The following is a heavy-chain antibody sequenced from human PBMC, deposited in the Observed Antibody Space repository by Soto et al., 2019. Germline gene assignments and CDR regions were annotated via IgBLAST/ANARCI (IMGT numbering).Heavy chain of an antibody. J-gene: IGHJ4*02. V-gene: IGHV2-5*02. CDR3: EHPMIVGTSRSTYYFAY. CDR2: IYWDDDK. Sequence: QITLKESGPTLVKPTQTLTLTCTFSGFSLSTSAVGVGWIRQPPGKALEWLALIYWDDDKRYSPSLKSRSTITTGTSKNHMGLRMTKMYPVATATYFCEHPMIVGTSRSTYYFAYWGQGTLVTVSS. CDR1: GFSLSTSAVG. D-gene: IGHD3-22*01.